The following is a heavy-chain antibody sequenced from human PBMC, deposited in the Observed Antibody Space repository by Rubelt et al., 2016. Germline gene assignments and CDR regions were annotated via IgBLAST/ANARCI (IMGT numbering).Heavy chain of an antibody. CDR3: ARRPYCGGDCYFFDY. J-gene: IGHJ4*02. V-gene: IGHV4-39*01. CDR1: GGSISSTTYY. Sequence: QLQLQESGPGLVEPSETLSLTCTVSGGSISSTTYYWGWIRQPPGKGLEWIGTIYYSGSTFYNPSLKSRVPISVDTSKHQLSRKLSSVTAADTAVYYCARRPYCGGDCYFFDYWGQGSLVTVSS. D-gene: IGHD2-21*01. CDR2: IYYSGST.